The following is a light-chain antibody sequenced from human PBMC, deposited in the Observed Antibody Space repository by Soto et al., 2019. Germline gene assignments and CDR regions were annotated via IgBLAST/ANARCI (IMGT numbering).Light chain of an antibody. CDR3: QQRYVWLT. CDR1: QSVSSSY. V-gene: IGKV3D-20*02. J-gene: IGKJ4*01. Sequence: EIVLTQSPGTLSLSPGERATLSCRASQSVSSSYLAWYQQKPGQAPRLLIYGASNRATGIPARFSGSGSGTDFTLTISSLEPEDSAVYYCQQRYVWLTFGGGTKVDIK. CDR2: GAS.